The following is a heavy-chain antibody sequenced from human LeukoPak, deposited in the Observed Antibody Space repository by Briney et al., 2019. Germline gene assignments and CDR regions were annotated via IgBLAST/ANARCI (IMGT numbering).Heavy chain of an antibody. J-gene: IGHJ4*02. D-gene: IGHD5-24*01. CDR2: ISAHNGNT. CDR3: ARHLGGYNLRWLSDY. V-gene: IGHV1-18*01. Sequence: GASVKVSCKTSGYTFSFYGINWFRQAPGQGLEWMGWISAHNGNTAYAQRLQGRVTMTTDTSTSTAYMELRSLRSDDTAVYYCARHLGGYNLRWLSDYWGQGTLVTVSS. CDR1: GYTFSFYG.